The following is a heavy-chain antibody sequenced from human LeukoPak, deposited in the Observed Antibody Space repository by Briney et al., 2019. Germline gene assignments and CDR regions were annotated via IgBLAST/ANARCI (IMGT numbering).Heavy chain of an antibody. CDR3: ARDLYYCDSSGYYYF. Sequence: ASVKVSCKASGYTFTSYGISWVRQAPGQGLEWMGWISAYNGNTNYAQKLQGRVTMTTDTSTSTAYMELRSLRSDDTAVYYCARDLYYCDSSGYYYFWGQGTLVTVSS. CDR2: ISAYNGNT. J-gene: IGHJ4*02. CDR1: GYTFTSYG. D-gene: IGHD3-22*01. V-gene: IGHV1-18*01.